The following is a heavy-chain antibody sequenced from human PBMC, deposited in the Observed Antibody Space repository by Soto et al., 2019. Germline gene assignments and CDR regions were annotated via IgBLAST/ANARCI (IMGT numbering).Heavy chain of an antibody. CDR1: GYTFSNYA. CDR2: INAGNGKT. CDR3: ARGGGWYVWFDP. J-gene: IGHJ5*02. D-gene: IGHD6-19*01. Sequence: ASVKVSCKASGYTFSNYATHWVRQAPGQRLEWMGWINAGNGKTKYSQNFQGRVTITRDTSASTAYMELSSLRSEDTAVYYCARGGGWYVWFDPWGQGTLVTVSS. V-gene: IGHV1-3*01.